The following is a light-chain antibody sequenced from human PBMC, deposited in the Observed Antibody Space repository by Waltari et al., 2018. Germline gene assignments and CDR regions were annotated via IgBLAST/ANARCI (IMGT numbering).Light chain of an antibody. J-gene: IGLJ3*02. Sequence: QSALTQPASVSGSPGQSITISCTGSRSDVGGYNYVSWYQQHPGKAPKLMTYHVSERPSGVSNRFYGSKSGNTASLTISGLQAEDEADYYCISYTTSNTWVFGGGTKLTVL. V-gene: IGLV2-14*01. CDR2: HVS. CDR3: ISYTTSNTWV. CDR1: RSDVGGYNY.